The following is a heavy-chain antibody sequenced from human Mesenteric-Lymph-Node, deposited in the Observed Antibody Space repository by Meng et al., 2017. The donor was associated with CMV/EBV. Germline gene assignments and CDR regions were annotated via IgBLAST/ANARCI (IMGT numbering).Heavy chain of an antibody. V-gene: IGHV4-34*01. CDR1: GGSFSGYY. CDR2: INHSGSP. CDR3: ARKKVCYDY. J-gene: IGHJ4*02. D-gene: IGHD5-12*01. Sequence: LSLTCAVYGGSFSGYYWSWIRPPPGKELEWIGEINHSGSPNYNPSLKSRVTISVDTSKNQFSLKLSSVTAADTAVYYCARKKVCYDYWGQGTLVTVSS.